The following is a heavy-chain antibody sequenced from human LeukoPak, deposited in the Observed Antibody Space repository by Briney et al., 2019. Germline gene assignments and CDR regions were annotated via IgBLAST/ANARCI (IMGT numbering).Heavy chain of an antibody. CDR3: ARGDDYGDYD. Sequence: GGSLRLSCAASGFTFSSYSMNWVRQAPGKGLEWVSYISSSGSTIYYADSVKGRFTISRDNAKNSLYLQMNSLRAEDTAVYYCARGDDYGDYDWGQGTLVTVSS. V-gene: IGHV3-48*04. J-gene: IGHJ4*02. D-gene: IGHD4-17*01. CDR2: ISSSGSTI. CDR1: GFTFSSYS.